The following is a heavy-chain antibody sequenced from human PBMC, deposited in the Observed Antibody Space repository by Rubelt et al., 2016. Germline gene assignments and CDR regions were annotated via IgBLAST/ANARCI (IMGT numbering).Heavy chain of an antibody. CDR1: GYTFTSYY. CDR3: ARSPRYDFEDNWFDP. V-gene: IGHV1-46*01. CDR2: INPSGGST. D-gene: IGHD3-3*01. J-gene: IGHJ5*02. Sequence: QVQLVQSGAEVKKPGASVKVSCKASGYTFTSYYMHWVRQAPGQGLEWMGIINPSGGSTSYAQKFQGRVTMTRDTSTSTVYRELSSLRSEDTAVYYCARSPRYDFEDNWFDPRGQGTLVTVSS.